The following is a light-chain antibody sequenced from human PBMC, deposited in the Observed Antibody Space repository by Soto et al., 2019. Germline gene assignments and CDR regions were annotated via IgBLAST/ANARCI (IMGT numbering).Light chain of an antibody. J-gene: IGKJ5*01. CDR3: MQALQTPIT. Sequence: DVVMTQSPLSLPVTLGQPASISCRSSQSLVHSSGNTYLNWFLQRPGHSPRRLIYQVSNRDSGVPDRFSGSGSGIDFTLKISRVEADDVGVYYCMQALQTPITFGQGTRLE. CDR2: QVS. CDR1: QSLVHSSGNTY. V-gene: IGKV2-30*02.